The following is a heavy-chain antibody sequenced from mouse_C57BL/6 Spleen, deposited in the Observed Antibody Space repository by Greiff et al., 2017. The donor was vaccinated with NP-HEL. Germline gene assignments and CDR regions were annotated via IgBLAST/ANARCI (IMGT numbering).Heavy chain of an antibody. CDR2: IYPGDGDT. V-gene: IGHV1-80*01. CDR1: GYAFSSYW. J-gene: IGHJ3*01. CDR3: ARGPYEYDEAWFAY. Sequence: VQLQQSGAELVKPGASVKISCKASGYAFSSYWMNWVKQRPGKGLEWIGQIYPGDGDTNYNGKFKGKATLTADKSSSTAYMQLSSLTSEDSAVYFCARGPYEYDEAWFAYWGQGTLVTVSA. D-gene: IGHD2-4*01.